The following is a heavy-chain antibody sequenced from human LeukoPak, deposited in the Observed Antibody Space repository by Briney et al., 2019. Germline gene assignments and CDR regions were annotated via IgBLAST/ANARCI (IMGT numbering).Heavy chain of an antibody. CDR2: INHSGST. J-gene: IGHJ6*02. CDR3: ARGREVYGMDV. CDR1: GGSFSGYY. Sequence: SETLSLTCAVYGGSFSGYYWSWIRQPPGKVLEWIGEINHSGSTNYNPSLKSRVTISVDTSKNQFSLKLSSVTAADTAVYYCARGREVYGMDVWGQGTTVTVSS. V-gene: IGHV4-34*01.